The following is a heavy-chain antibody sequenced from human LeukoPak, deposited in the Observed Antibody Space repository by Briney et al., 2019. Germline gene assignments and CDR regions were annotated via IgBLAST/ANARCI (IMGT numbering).Heavy chain of an antibody. CDR3: ARRLQYYYYYYMDV. D-gene: IGHD3-16*01. Sequence: SETLSLTCAVYGGSFSGYYWSWIRQPPGQGLEWIGEINHSGSTNYNPSLKSRVTISVDTSKNQFSLKLSSVTAADTAVYYCARRLQYYYYYYMDVWGKGTTVTVSS. V-gene: IGHV4-34*01. J-gene: IGHJ6*03. CDR1: GGSFSGYY. CDR2: INHSGST.